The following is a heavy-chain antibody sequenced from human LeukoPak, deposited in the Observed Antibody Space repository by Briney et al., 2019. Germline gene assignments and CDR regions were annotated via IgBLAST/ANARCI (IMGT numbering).Heavy chain of an antibody. J-gene: IGHJ3*02. Sequence: SETLFLTCAVYGGSFSGYYWSWIRQPPGKGLEWIGEINHSGSTNYNPSLKSRVTISVDTSKNQFSLKLSSVTAADTAVYYCARDGGPNAFDIWGQGTMVTVSS. V-gene: IGHV4-34*01. CDR3: ARDGGPNAFDI. CDR2: INHSGST. D-gene: IGHD3-16*01. CDR1: GGSFSGYY.